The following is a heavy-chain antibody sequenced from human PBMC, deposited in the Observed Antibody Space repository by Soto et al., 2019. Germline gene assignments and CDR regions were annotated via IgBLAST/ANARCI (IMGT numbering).Heavy chain of an antibody. D-gene: IGHD3-22*01. CDR2: ISAYNGNT. V-gene: IGHV1-18*01. CDR1: GYTFTSYG. CDR3: ARASDDYDSSGGQDY. Sequence: QVQLVQSGAEVKKPGASVKVSCKASGYTFTSYGISWVRQAPGQGLEWMGWISAYNGNTNYAQKLQGRGTMTTDTSTSTAYMELRSLRSDDTAVYYCARASDDYDSSGGQDYWGQGTLVTVSS. J-gene: IGHJ4*02.